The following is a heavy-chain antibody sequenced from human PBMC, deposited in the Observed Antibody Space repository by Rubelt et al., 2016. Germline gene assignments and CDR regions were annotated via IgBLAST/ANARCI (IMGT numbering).Heavy chain of an antibody. J-gene: IGHJ5*02. V-gene: IGHV4-38-2*02. CDR1: GYSTSSGYY. CDR2: IYHSGST. CDR3: ASADYDFWSGSDRNWFDP. D-gene: IGHD3-3*01. Sequence: QVQLQESGPGLVKPSETLSLTCTVSGYSTSSGYYWGWIRQPPGKGLEWIGSIYHSGSTYYNPSLKSRVTRSVDTSKNQFSLKLSSVTAADTAVYYCASADYDFWSGSDRNWFDPWGQGTLVTVSS.